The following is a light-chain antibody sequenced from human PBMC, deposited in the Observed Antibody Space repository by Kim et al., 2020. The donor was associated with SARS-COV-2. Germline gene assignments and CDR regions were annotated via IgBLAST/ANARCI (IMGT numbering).Light chain of an antibody. CDR2: AAS. J-gene: IGKJ2*01. Sequence: SASVGDRFTITCRASQGISNYVAWYQQKPGKVPKLLIYAASTLQSGVPSRFSGSGSGTDFTLTISSLQPEDVATYYCQKYNSAPQTFGQGTKLEIK. V-gene: IGKV1-27*01. CDR1: QGISNY. CDR3: QKYNSAPQT.